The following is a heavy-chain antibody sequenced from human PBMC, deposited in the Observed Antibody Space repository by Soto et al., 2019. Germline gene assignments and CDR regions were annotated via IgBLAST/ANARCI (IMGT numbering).Heavy chain of an antibody. CDR3: ARVPDDYGDYEDAFDI. D-gene: IGHD4-17*01. CDR1: GFTFSDYY. Sequence: GGSLRLSCAASGFTFSDYYMSWIRQAPGKGLEWVSYISSSGSTIYYADSVKGRFTISRDNAKNSLYLQMNSLRAEDTAVYYCARVPDDYGDYEDAFDIWGQGTMVTVSS. J-gene: IGHJ3*02. CDR2: ISSSGSTI. V-gene: IGHV3-11*01.